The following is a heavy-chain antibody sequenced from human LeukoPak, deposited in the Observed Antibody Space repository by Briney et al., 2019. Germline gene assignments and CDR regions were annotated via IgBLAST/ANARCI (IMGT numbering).Heavy chain of an antibody. Sequence: ASVKVSCKASGYTFTGYYMHWVRQAPGQGLEWMGWINPNSGGTNYAQKFQGRVTMTRDTSISTAYMELSRLRSDDTAVYYCARGIAAAADKGGYYYYYYGMDVWGQGTTVTVS. CDR3: ARGIAAAADKGGYYYYYYGMDV. D-gene: IGHD6-13*01. J-gene: IGHJ6*02. CDR2: INPNSGGT. CDR1: GYTFTGYY. V-gene: IGHV1-2*02.